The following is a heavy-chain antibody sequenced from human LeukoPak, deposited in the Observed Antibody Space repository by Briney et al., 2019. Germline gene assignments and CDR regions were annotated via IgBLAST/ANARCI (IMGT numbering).Heavy chain of an antibody. CDR1: GGSISSYY. CDR2: IFYNGST. Sequence: SETLSLTCTVSGGSISSYYWNWIRQSPGKGLEWIGYIFYNGSTNYNPSLQSRVALSLDTPKNQFSLKLSSVTAADTAVYYCARDLGYADPFDCWGQETLVTVSS. J-gene: IGHJ4*02. CDR3: ARDLGYADPFDC. D-gene: IGHD4-17*01. V-gene: IGHV4-59*01.